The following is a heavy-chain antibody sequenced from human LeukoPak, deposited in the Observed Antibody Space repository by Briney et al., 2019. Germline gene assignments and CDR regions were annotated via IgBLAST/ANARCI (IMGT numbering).Heavy chain of an antibody. V-gene: IGHV3-53*01. CDR3: ARVDGYNYISFDY. CDR2: IYSGGST. CDR1: GFTVSSNY. D-gene: IGHD5-24*01. Sequence: GGSLRLSCAASGFTVSSNYMSWVRQAPGKGLEWVSVIYSGGSTYYADSVKGRFTISRDNSKNTLYLQMNSLRAEDTAVYYCARVDGYNYISFDYWGQGTLVTVSS. J-gene: IGHJ4*02.